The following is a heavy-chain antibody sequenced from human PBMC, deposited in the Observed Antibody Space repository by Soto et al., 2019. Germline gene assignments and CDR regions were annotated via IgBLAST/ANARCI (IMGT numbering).Heavy chain of an antibody. J-gene: IGHJ5*02. CDR1: GFTFSDYY. Sequence: QVQLVESGGGLVKPGGSLRLSCAGSGFTFSDYYMSWIRQAPGRGLEWVSYISGSGSPTHYAYSVKGRFTISRDNAKNSLYLQMKSLRVDDTALYYCARVLHDSSNHANPPRFDPWGQGTLVIVSS. D-gene: IGHD4-4*01. V-gene: IGHV3-11*01. CDR3: ARVLHDSSNHANPPRFDP. CDR2: ISGSGSPT.